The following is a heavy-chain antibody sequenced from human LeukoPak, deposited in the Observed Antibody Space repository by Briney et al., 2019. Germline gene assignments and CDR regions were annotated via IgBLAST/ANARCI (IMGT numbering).Heavy chain of an antibody. CDR3: AKDATYYDSSGYYPGV. CDR1: GFTVSSNY. J-gene: IGHJ4*02. CDR2: IYSGGST. Sequence: GGSLRLSCAASGFTVSSNYMSWVRQAPGKGLEWVSVIYSGGSTYYADSVKGRFTISRDNSKNTLYLQMNSLRAEDTAVYYCAKDATYYDSSGYYPGVWGQGTLVTVSS. V-gene: IGHV3-53*05. D-gene: IGHD3-22*01.